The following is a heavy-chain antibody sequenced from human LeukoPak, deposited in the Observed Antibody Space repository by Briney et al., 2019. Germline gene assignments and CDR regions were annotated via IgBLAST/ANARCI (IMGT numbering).Heavy chain of an antibody. CDR1: GYTFTSYD. V-gene: IGHV1-8*01. CDR2: MNPNSGNT. CDR3: ARGLSGYYYDSSGYYGY. D-gene: IGHD3-22*01. J-gene: IGHJ4*02. Sequence: ASVKVSCKASGYTFTSYDINWVRQATGQGLEWMGWMNPNSGNTGYAQKFQGRVTMTRNTSISTAYMELSSPRSEDTAVYYCARGLSGYYYDSSGYYGYWGQGTLVTVSS.